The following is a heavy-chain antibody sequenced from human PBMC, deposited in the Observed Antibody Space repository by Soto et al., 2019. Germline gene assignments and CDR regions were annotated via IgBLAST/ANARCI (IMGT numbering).Heavy chain of an antibody. CDR2: ISAFNGKT. CDR1: GYTFNMYG. J-gene: IGHJ4*01. Sequence: GASGKVSCKASGYTFNMYGINWVRQAPGQGLEWMGWISAFNGKTNYAQNVQGRVTMTTDTSTSTAYVELRSLRSDDTAVYYCARDRVPKSSGFFPFDYWGHGTLVTVSS. CDR3: ARDRVPKSSGFFPFDY. V-gene: IGHV1-18*01. D-gene: IGHD3-22*01.